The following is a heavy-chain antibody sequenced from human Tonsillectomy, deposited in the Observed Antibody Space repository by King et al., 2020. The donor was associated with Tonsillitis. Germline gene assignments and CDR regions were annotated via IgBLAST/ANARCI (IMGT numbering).Heavy chain of an antibody. CDR1: GFTFSTYS. CDR2: ISSSSSTI. Sequence: VQLVESGGGLVQPGGSLRLSCAASGFTFSTYSMNWVRQAPGKGLEWVSYISSSSSTIYYEDSVKGRFTISRDNARNSLYLQMNSLRAEDTDVYYCARARYYYDSSGLHSFDIWGQGTMVTVSS. CDR3: ARARYYYDSSGLHSFDI. J-gene: IGHJ3*02. D-gene: IGHD3-22*01. V-gene: IGHV3-48*01.